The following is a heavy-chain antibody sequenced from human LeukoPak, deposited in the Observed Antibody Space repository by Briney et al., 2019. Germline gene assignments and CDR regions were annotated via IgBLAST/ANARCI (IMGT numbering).Heavy chain of an antibody. Sequence: GGSLRLSCAASGFTFSSYEMNWVRQAPGKGLEWVSYISSSGSTIYYADSVKGRFTISRDNAKNPLYLQMNSLRAEDTAVYYCAGKAWLSNDYWGQGTLVTVSS. CDR3: AGKAWLSNDY. CDR2: ISSSGSTI. J-gene: IGHJ4*02. D-gene: IGHD3-22*01. CDR1: GFTFSSYE. V-gene: IGHV3-48*03.